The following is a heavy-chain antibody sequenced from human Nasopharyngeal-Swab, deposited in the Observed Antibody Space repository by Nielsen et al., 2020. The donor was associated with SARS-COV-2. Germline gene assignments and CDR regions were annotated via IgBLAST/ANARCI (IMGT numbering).Heavy chain of an antibody. CDR1: GASISSYY. CDR2: IYSSGST. Sequence: SETLSLTCTVSGASISSYYWSWIRQPAGKGLEWIGRIYSSGSTNYNPSFKSRATMSLHTSKNQFSLKLSSVTAADTAVYYCAREEQSFDYWGQGTLVAVSS. V-gene: IGHV4-4*07. J-gene: IGHJ4*02. D-gene: IGHD1-26*01. CDR3: AREEQSFDY.